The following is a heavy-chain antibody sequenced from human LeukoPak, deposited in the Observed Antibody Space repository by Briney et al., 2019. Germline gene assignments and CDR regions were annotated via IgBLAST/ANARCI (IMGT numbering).Heavy chain of an antibody. V-gene: IGHV4-31*03. J-gene: IGHJ4*02. CDR2: IYYSGST. CDR1: GGSISSCGYY. D-gene: IGHD6-13*01. CDR3: ARAAARNFDY. Sequence: SETLSLTCTVSGGSISSCGYYWSWIRQHPGKGLEWIGYIYYSGSTYYNPSLKSRVTISVDTSKNQFSLKLSSVTAADTAVYYCARAAARNFDYWGQGTLVTVSS.